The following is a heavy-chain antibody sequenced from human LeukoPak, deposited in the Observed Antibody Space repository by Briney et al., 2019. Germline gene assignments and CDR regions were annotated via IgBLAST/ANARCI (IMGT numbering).Heavy chain of an antibody. V-gene: IGHV4-59*02. CDR3: ARGGGYFQH. CDR2: IYHSGST. CDR1: GGSVSSSY. Sequence: SETLSLTCTVSGGSVSSSYWIWIRQPPGKGLEWIGYIYHSGSTNYNPSLKSRGTISVDTSKNQFSLKLSSVTAADTAVYYCARGGGYFQHWGQGTLVTVSS. J-gene: IGHJ1*01.